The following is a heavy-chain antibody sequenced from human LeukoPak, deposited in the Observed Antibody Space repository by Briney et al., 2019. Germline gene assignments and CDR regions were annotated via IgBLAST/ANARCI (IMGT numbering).Heavy chain of an antibody. V-gene: IGHV3-9*01. Sequence: TGGSLRLSCAASGFTFDDYAMHWVRQAPGKGLEWVSGISWNSGSIGYADSVKGRFTISRDNAKNSLYLQMNSLRAEDTASYYCATTPMTGGGGSYWGQGTLVTVSS. CDR1: GFTFDDYA. CDR3: ATTPMTGGGGSY. D-gene: IGHD2-8*02. CDR2: ISWNSGSI. J-gene: IGHJ4*02.